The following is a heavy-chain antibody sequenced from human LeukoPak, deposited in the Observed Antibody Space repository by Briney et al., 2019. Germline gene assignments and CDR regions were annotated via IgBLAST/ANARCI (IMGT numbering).Heavy chain of an antibody. CDR3: ARIYGVRGVIGFDP. Sequence: SETLSLTCAVYGGSFSGYYWSWIRQPPGKGLEWIGEINHSGNTNYNPSLKSRVTISVDTSKNQFSLKLSSVTAADTAVYYCARIYGVRGVIGFDPWGQGTLVTVSS. J-gene: IGHJ5*02. D-gene: IGHD3-10*02. CDR2: INHSGNT. CDR1: GGSFSGYY. V-gene: IGHV4-34*01.